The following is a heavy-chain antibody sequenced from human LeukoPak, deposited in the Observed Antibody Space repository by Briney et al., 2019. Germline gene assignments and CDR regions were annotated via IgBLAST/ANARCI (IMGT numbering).Heavy chain of an antibody. CDR1: GFTFGSYW. CDR3: ARSSYSSSSSV. V-gene: IGHV3-74*01. J-gene: IGHJ3*01. D-gene: IGHD6-6*01. CDR2: INSDGSST. Sequence: PGVSLRLSCAASGFTFGSYWMHWVRQAPGKGLVWVSRINSDGSSTSYADSVKGRFTISRDNAKNTLYLQMNSLRAEDTAVYYCARSSYSSSSSVWGQGTMVTVSS.